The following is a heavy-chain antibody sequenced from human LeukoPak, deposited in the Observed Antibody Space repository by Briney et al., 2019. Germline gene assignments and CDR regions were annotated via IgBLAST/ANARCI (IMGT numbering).Heavy chain of an antibody. Sequence: GGSLRLSCAASGFTFSSYSMNWVRQAPGKGLEWVSSISSSSSYIYYADSVKGRFTTSRDNAKNSLYLQMNSLRAEDTAVYYCARFEGALYDLTWFDPWGQGTLVTVSS. CDR1: GFTFSSYS. J-gene: IGHJ5*02. V-gene: IGHV3-21*01. CDR3: ARFEGALYDLTWFDP. CDR2: ISSSSSYI. D-gene: IGHD5/OR15-5a*01.